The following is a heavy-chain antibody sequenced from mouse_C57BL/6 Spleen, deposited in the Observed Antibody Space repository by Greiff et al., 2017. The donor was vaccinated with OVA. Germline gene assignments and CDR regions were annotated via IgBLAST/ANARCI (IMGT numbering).Heavy chain of an antibody. CDR2: IDPSDSYT. CDR1: GYTFTSYW. J-gene: IGHJ4*01. CDR3: ARREYAMDY. V-gene: IGHV1-69*01. Sequence: QVQLQQSGAELVMPGASVKLSCKASGYTFTSYWMHWVKQRPGQGLEWIGEIDPSDSYTNYNQKFKGKSTLTVDKSSSTAYMQLSSLTSEDSAVYYCARREYAMDYWGQGTSVTVSS.